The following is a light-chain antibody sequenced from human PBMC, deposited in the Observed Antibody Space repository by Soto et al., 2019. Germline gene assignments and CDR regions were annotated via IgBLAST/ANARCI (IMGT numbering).Light chain of an antibody. CDR1: SSDVGGYNY. V-gene: IGLV2-14*03. Sequence: QSVLTQPASVSGSPGQSITISCTGTSSDVGGYNYVSWYQHHPGNAPKLMIYDVSKRPSGVSDRFSGSKSGTTASLTISGLQSEDEADYYCAAWEGSLTAVVFGGGTKLTVL. J-gene: IGLJ2*01. CDR2: DVS. CDR3: AAWEGSLTAVV.